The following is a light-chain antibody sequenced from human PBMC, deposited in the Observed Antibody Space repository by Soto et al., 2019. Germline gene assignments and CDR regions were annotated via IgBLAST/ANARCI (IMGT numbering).Light chain of an antibody. V-gene: IGKV3-11*01. Sequence: EIVLTQSPATLSLSPGERATLSCRASQSVSSYLAWYQQKPGQAPRLLIYDASNRATGIPARFGGSGSGTDFTLTISSLEPEDFAVYYYQQRSNWPITFGQGTRLEIK. CDR2: DAS. J-gene: IGKJ5*01. CDR1: QSVSSY. CDR3: QQRSNWPIT.